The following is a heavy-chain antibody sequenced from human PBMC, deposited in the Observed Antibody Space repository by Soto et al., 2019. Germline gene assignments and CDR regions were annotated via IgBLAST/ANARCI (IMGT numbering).Heavy chain of an antibody. CDR3: ARTSGVVFEL. D-gene: IGHD3-10*01. CDR1: LFTFSGYW. J-gene: IGHJ3*01. CDR2: VKQDGSDK. V-gene: IGHV3-7*01. Sequence: ALRVSWLASLFTFSGYWMGLVLQTPGKLLEWVANVKQDGSDKQYVDSVRGRLTISRDNAKNSVFLQMNFLRAEDTAVYYCARTSGVVFELWGQGTMVTVSS.